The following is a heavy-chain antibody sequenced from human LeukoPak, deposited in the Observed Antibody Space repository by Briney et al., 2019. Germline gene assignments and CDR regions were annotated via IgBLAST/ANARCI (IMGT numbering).Heavy chain of an antibody. CDR1: GFTFSSYA. CDR2: ISYDGSNK. D-gene: IGHD3-16*02. Sequence: RAGGSLRLSCAAPGFTFSSYAMHWVRQAPGKGLEWVAVISYDGSNKYYADSVKGRFTISRDNSKNTLYLQMNSLRAEDTAVYYCARGDYDYVWGSYRWQSAAMDVWGKGTTVTVSS. J-gene: IGHJ6*03. V-gene: IGHV3-30*04. CDR3: ARGDYDYVWGSYRWQSAAMDV.